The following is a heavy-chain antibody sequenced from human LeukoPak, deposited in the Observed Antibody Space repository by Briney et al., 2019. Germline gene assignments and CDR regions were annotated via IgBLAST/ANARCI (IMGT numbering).Heavy chain of an antibody. CDR2: INPNSGGT. Sequence: ASVKVSCKASGYTFTGYYMHWVRQAPGQGLEWMGWINPNSGGTNYAQNFQGRVTMTRDTSISTAYMELSRLRSDDTAVYYCARVDYYDTGDAFDIWGQGTMVTVSS. J-gene: IGHJ3*02. V-gene: IGHV1-2*02. CDR1: GYTFTGYY. CDR3: ARVDYYDTGDAFDI. D-gene: IGHD3-22*01.